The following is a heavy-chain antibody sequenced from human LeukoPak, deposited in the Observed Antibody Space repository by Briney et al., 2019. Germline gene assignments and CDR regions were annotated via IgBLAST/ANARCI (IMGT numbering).Heavy chain of an antibody. CDR1: GFTFSSYA. D-gene: IGHD3-10*01. V-gene: IGHV3-23*01. CDR2: ISGSGGST. Sequence: PGGSLRLSCVASGFTFSSYAMSWVRQAPGKGLEWVSAISGSGGSTYYADSVKGRFTISRDNSKNTLYLQMNSLRAEDTAVYYCAKDVYYYGSGSLFDPWGQGTLVTVSS. CDR3: AKDVYYYGSGSLFDP. J-gene: IGHJ5*02.